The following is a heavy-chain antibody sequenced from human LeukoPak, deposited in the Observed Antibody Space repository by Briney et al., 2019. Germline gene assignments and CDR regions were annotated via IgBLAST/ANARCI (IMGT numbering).Heavy chain of an antibody. V-gene: IGHV1-69*04. J-gene: IGHJ5*02. Sequence: SVKVSCKASGGTFSSYAISWVRQAPGQGLEWMGRIIPILGIANYAQKFQGRVTITADKSTSTAYMELSSLRPEDTAVYYCARAVSKTLYYDSTSQGDWFDPWGQGTLVTVSS. CDR2: IIPILGIA. CDR1: GGTFSSYA. CDR3: ARAVSKTLYYDSTSQGDWFDP. D-gene: IGHD3-22*01.